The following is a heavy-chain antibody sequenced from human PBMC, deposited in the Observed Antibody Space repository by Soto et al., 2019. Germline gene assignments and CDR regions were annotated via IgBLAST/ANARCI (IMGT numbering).Heavy chain of an antibody. CDR1: GFDDSVNF. CDR3: VRENYYYGMDV. Sequence: EVQLVESGGTLVQPGGSLKLSCAASGFDDSVNFMTWVRQAPGKGLEWVTAINNAGTTFYADSVKGRFSISRDDSKNTLYLQMNSLRVEDTAMYYCVRENYYYGMDVWGQGTAVTVSS. V-gene: IGHV3-66*01. J-gene: IGHJ6*02. CDR2: INNAGTT.